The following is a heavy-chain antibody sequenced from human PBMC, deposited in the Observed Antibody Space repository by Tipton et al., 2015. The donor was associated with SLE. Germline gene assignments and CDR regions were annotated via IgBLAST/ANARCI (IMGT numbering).Heavy chain of an antibody. CDR2: ISSSGSYI. Sequence: GSLRLSCAASGFTFTSYSMTWVRQAPGKGLEWVSSISSSGSYIYYTDSLKGRFTVSRDNADSSLYLQMNGLRAEDTAVYYCARDNLVVVPDDISRWFDPWGQGTLVTVSS. V-gene: IGHV3-21*01. J-gene: IGHJ5*02. CDR3: ARDNLVVVPDDISRWFDP. CDR1: GFTFTSYS. D-gene: IGHD2-2*01.